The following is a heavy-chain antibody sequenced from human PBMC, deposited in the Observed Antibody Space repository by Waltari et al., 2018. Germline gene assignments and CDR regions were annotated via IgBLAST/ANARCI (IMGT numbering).Heavy chain of an antibody. CDR1: GFTFSSYA. J-gene: IGHJ4*02. V-gene: IGHV3-23*01. CDR2: ISGSGGST. Sequence: EVQLLESGGGLVQPGGSLRLSCAASGFTFSSYAMSWVRQAPGKGLECVSAISGSGGSTYYADSVKGRFTISRDNSKNTLYLQMNSLRAEDTAVYYCAKDRSLSSWYKYYFDYWGQGTLVTVSS. CDR3: AKDRSLSSWYKYYFDY. D-gene: IGHD6-13*01.